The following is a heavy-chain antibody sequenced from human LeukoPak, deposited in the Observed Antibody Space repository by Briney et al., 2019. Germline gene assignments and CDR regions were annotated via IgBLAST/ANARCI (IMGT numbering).Heavy chain of an antibody. CDR3: ARKERFGEYYFDY. D-gene: IGHD3-10*01. J-gene: IGHJ4*02. CDR2: IYHSGST. Sequence: SGTLSLTCAVSGYSISSGYYWGWIRQPPGKGLEWIGSIYHSGSTYYNPSLKSRVTISVDTSKNQFSLKLSSVTAADTAVYYCARKERFGEYYFDYWGQGTLVTVSS. CDR1: GYSISSGYY. V-gene: IGHV4-38-2*01.